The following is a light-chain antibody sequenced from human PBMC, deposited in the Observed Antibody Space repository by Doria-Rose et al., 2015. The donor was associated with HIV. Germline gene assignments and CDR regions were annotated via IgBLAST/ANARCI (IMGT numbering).Light chain of an antibody. J-gene: IGKJ1*01. Sequence: TQSPSFLSASVGVRVTITCRASQGISRYLAWYQQKPGKAPTLLISGASTLQSGVPSRFSGSGSETEFTLTISSLQPEDFATYYCQQFDSFPRTFGQGTKVELK. V-gene: IGKV1-9*01. CDR3: QQFDSFPRT. CDR1: QGISRY. CDR2: GAS.